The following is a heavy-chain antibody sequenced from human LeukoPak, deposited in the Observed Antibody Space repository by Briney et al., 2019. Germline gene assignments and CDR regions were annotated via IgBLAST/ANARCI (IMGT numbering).Heavy chain of an antibody. CDR2: IKEDGSET. J-gene: IGHJ4*02. V-gene: IGHV3-7*01. Sequence: PGGSLRLSCATSGYTLSRSWMDWVPHAPGKGREWVANIKEDGSETLYVDFAKGQFTISRDNAKNSLLLQVDNLRVEDTDIYYCSRSLNLWGQGTLVTVSP. CDR1: GYTLSRSW. CDR3: SRSLNL.